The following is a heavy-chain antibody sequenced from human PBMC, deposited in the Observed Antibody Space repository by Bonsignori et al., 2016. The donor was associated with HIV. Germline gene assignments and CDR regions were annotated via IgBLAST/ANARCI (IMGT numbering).Heavy chain of an antibody. CDR1: GGNFRNFP. D-gene: IGHD5/OR15-5a*01. J-gene: IGHJ3*02. CDR3: ASTRRSTSSDAFDI. CDR2: TIPALGIS. V-gene: IGHV1-69*04. Sequence: QVQLVQSGAEVTKPGSSVRVSCKASGGNFRNFPISWVRQAPGQGLEWMGGTIPALGISKYGQKFQGRVTLSADESTRTAYMDLKGLTFDDMAVYFCASTRRSTSSDAFDIWGQGTMVTVS.